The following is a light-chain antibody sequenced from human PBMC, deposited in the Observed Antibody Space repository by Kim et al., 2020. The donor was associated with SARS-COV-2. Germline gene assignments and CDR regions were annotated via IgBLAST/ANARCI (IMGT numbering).Light chain of an antibody. CDR2: KAS. J-gene: IGKJ2*01. CDR1: QSVSSW. V-gene: IGKV1-5*03. CDR3: QQYDSHPYT. Sequence: DIQMPQSPSTLSASVGDRVTITCRASQSVSSWLAWYQQKPGKAPKLLIYKASTLEGGVPSRFSGRGSGTEFTLTINSLQPDDFATYSCQQYDSHPYTFGQGTKLQIK.